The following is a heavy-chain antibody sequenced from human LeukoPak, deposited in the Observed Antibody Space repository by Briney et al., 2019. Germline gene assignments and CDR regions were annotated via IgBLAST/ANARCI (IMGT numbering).Heavy chain of an antibody. CDR2: IDPDGSEN. CDR1: GFTFTNYW. V-gene: IGHV3-7*01. Sequence: GGSLRLSCAVSGFTFTNYWMSWVCQAPGKGPEWVANIDPDGSENYYVDSVKGRFTISRDNAKNSLYLQMNGLRAEDTAVYYCARDDYGNKDWGQGTLVTVSS. D-gene: IGHD4-17*01. CDR3: ARDDYGNKD. J-gene: IGHJ4*02.